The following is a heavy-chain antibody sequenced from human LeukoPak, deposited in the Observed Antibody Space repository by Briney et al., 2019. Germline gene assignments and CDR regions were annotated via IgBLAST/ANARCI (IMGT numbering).Heavy chain of an antibody. V-gene: IGHV3-74*01. CDR2: INSDGKTT. CDR1: GFTFSNSW. Sequence: GGSLRLSCAASGFTFSNSWMHWVRQAPGKGLVWVSRINSDGKTTTYADSVKGRFTISRDNAKNTLYLQMNSLRTEDTTVYYCARSPGGGSYYFDYWGQGTLVTVSS. CDR3: ARSPGGGSYYFDY. D-gene: IGHD2-15*01. J-gene: IGHJ4*02.